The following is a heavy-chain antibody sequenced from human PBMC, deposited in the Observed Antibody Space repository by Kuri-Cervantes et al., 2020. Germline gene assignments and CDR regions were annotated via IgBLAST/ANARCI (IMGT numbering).Heavy chain of an antibody. V-gene: IGHV3-74*01. D-gene: IGHD6-19*01. Sequence: GESLKISCAASGFTFSSYWMRWVRQAPGKGLVWVSRINSDGSSTSYADSVKGRFTISRDNAKNTLYLQMNSLRAEDTAVYYWAKDLQWLEWFDPWGQGTLVTVSS. CDR2: INSDGSST. CDR1: GFTFSSYW. J-gene: IGHJ5*02. CDR3: AKDLQWLEWFDP.